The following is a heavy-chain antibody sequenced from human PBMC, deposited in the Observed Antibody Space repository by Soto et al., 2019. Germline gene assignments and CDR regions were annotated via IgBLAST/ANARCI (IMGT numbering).Heavy chain of an antibody. CDR2: INSRGGST. CDR1: GFTFSSYA. Sequence: EVQLLESGGGLVQPGGSLRLSCAASGFTFSSYAMSWVRQAPGKGLEWVSAINSRGGSTYYADSVKGRFTISRDSSKNTLYLQMNGQRAEDTAVYYCAKDRSSTSCYAFDYWGQGTLVTVSS. D-gene: IGHD2-2*01. V-gene: IGHV3-23*01. J-gene: IGHJ4*02. CDR3: AKDRSSTSCYAFDY.